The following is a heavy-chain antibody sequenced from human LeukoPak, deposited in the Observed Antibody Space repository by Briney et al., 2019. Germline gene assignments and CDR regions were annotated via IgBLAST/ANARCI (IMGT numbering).Heavy chain of an antibody. CDR1: GFTFSSYS. J-gene: IGHJ4*02. CDR2: IWYDGSNK. V-gene: IGHV3-33*08. CDR3: ARDYGSYYYDSSGYVDY. Sequence: QSGGSLRLSCAASGFTFSSYSMNWVRQAPGKGLEWVAVIWYDGSNKYYADSVKGRFTISRDNSKNTLYLQMNSLRAEDTAVYYCARDYGSYYYDSSGYVDYWGQGTLVTVSS. D-gene: IGHD3-22*01.